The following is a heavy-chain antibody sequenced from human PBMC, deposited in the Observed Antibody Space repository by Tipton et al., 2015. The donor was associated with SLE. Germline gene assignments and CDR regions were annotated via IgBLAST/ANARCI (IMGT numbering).Heavy chain of an antibody. CDR3: ARSQQLYGEGDD. Sequence: QSGPEVKKPGASVKVSCKAFGYTFTRYYMHWVRQAPGQGLEWMGIINPSGGSTSYAQKFQVRLTMTRDTSTSTVYMELSSLRSEGTAVYYCARSQQLYGEGDDWGQGTLVTVSS. J-gene: IGHJ4*02. CDR2: INPSGGST. D-gene: IGHD4-17*01. V-gene: IGHV1-46*01. CDR1: GYTFTRYY.